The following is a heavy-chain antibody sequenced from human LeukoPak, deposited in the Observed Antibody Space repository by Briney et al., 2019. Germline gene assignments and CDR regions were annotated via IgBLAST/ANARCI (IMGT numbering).Heavy chain of an antibody. J-gene: IGHJ4*02. CDR1: GGTFSSYA. CDR3: ARGPVAGDYYFDY. V-gene: IGHV1-69*04. CDR2: IIPILGIA. D-gene: IGHD6-19*01. Sequence: GASVKVSCKASGGTFSSYAISWVRQAPGQGLEWMGRIIPILGIANYARKFQGRVTITADKSTSTAYMELSSLRSEDTAVYYCARGPVAGDYYFDYWGQGTLVTVSS.